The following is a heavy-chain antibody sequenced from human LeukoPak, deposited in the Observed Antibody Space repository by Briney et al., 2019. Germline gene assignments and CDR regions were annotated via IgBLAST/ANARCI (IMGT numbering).Heavy chain of an antibody. CDR1: GFTFSSSA. D-gene: IGHD3-3*01. CDR2: IRSNANSYAK. CDR3: TSQEPITTPDY. V-gene: IGHV3-73*01. Sequence: GGSLRLSCAASGFTFSSSAKHWVRQASGKGLEWVGRIRSNANSYAKAYAVSVKDTFTISRDDSKNTAYLKMNSLKTEDTSVYYCTSQEPITTPDYWGQGTLVTVSS. J-gene: IGHJ4*02.